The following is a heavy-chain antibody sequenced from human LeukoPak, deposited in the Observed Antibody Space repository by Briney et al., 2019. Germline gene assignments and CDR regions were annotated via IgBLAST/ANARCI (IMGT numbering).Heavy chain of an antibody. Sequence: SETLSLTCTVSGGSISSGGYSWSWIRQPPGKGLEWIGTIYYSGSTHYNPSLKSRITISVDMSKNQFSLKLSSMTAADTAVYYCANPAGRALYCFDYWGQGTLVTVSS. CDR2: IYYSGST. D-gene: IGHD2/OR15-2a*01. V-gene: IGHV4-39*01. CDR1: GGSISSGGYS. CDR3: ANPAGRALYCFDY. J-gene: IGHJ4*02.